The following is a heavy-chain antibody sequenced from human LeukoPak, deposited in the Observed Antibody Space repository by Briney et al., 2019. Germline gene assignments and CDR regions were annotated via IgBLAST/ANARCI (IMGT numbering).Heavy chain of an antibody. V-gene: IGHV3-9*01. CDR1: GFTFDDYA. J-gene: IGHJ4*02. Sequence: GGSLRLSCAASGFTFDDYAMHWVRQAPGKGLEWVSGISWNSGSIGYADPVEGRFTISRDNAKNSLYLQMNSLRAEDTALYYCAKDTVTTSEAIDYWGQGTLVTVSS. CDR2: ISWNSGSI. D-gene: IGHD4-17*01. CDR3: AKDTVTTSEAIDY.